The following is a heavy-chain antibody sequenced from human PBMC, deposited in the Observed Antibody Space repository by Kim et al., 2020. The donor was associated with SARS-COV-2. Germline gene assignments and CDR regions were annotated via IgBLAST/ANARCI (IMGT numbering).Heavy chain of an antibody. D-gene: IGHD3-10*01. Sequence: GESLKISCKGSGYSLTSYWINWVRQMPGKGLEWMGRIDPSDSYTNYSPSFQGHVTISADKSISTAYLQWSSLKASDTAMYYCARETGSSYYYYGMDVWGQGTTVTVSS. CDR2: IDPSDSYT. CDR3: ARETGSSYYYYGMDV. J-gene: IGHJ6*02. CDR1: GYSLTSYW. V-gene: IGHV5-10-1*01.